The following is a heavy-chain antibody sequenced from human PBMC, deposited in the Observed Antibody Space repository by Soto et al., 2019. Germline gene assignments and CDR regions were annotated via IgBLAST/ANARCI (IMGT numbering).Heavy chain of an antibody. CDR3: ARAPPGYSSSWYGDWFDP. CDR1: GGSISSGGYY. D-gene: IGHD6-13*01. CDR2: IYYSGST. Sequence: PSETLSLTCTVSGGSISSGGYYWSWIRQHPGKGLEWIGYIYYSGSTYYNPSLKSRVTISVDTSKNQFSLKLSSVTAADTAVYYCARAPPGYSSSWYGDWFDPWGQGTLVTVSS. V-gene: IGHV4-31*03. J-gene: IGHJ5*02.